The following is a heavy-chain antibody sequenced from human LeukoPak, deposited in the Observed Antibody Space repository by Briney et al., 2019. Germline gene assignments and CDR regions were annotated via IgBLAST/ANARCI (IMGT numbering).Heavy chain of an antibody. CDR3: SKDHIGTLSYDILRAFAS. CDR1: GFTFSSYA. J-gene: IGHJ4*02. Sequence: GGSMRLSCAASGFTFSSYAMSWVRQAPGKGLEWVSVISGSGDRAYYADCVEGRFTLSRDNSRNTIYLQMNCLTADHTAVYYCSKDHIGTLSYDILRAFASWGQGTLVTVSS. CDR2: ISGSGDRA. D-gene: IGHD3-9*01. V-gene: IGHV3-23*01.